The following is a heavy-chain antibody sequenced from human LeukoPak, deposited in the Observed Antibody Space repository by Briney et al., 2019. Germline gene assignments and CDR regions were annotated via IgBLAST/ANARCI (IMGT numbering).Heavy chain of an antibody. V-gene: IGHV3-23*01. Sequence: PGGSLRLSCAASGFTFSSYTMSWVRQAPGKGLEWVSAMSGTGGNTYYADSVKGRFTISRDNSKNTLLLQMSSLRAEDTAVYYCPQDRYSINWLVAFDCWGQGTLVTVSS. J-gene: IGHJ4*02. CDR2: MSGTGGNT. CDR1: GFTFSSYT. D-gene: IGHD6-13*01. CDR3: PQDRYSINWLVAFDC.